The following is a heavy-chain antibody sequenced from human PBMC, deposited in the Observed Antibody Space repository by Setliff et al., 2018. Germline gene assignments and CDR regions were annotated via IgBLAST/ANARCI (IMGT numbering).Heavy chain of an antibody. D-gene: IGHD3-22*01. V-gene: IGHV1-3*01. J-gene: IGHJ4*02. CDR3: ARETATRHYYDSSGGFDY. Sequence: ASVKVSCKASGYTFTSYAMHWVRQAPGQRLEWMGWINAGNGNTKYSQKFQGRVTITRDTSANTAYMELSSLRSEDTAVYYCARETATRHYYDSSGGFDYWGQGTLVTVSS. CDR2: INAGNGNT. CDR1: GYTFTSYA.